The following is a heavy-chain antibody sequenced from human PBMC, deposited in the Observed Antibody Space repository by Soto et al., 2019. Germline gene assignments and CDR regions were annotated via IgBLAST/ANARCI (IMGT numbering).Heavy chain of an antibody. CDR2: IYYSGGT. CDR1: GGSISSGAYY. Sequence: SETLSLTCTVSGGSISSGAYYWSWFRQHPGKGLEWIGYIYYSGGTYYNPSLKSRVTISVDTSKNQFFLKLNSVTAADTGLYFCARNGGSTWYYFDSWGQGTVVTVSS. CDR3: ARNGGSTWYYFDS. V-gene: IGHV4-31*03. D-gene: IGHD6-13*01. J-gene: IGHJ4*02.